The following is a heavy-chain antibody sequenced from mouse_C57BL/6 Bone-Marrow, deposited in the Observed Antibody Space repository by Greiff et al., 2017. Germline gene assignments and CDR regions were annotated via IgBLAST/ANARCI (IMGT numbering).Heavy chain of an antibody. CDR2: IDPSDSYT. Sequence: VQLQQSGAELVMPGASVKLSCKASGYTFTSYWMHWVKQRPGQGLEWIGEIDPSDSYTNYNQKFKGKSTLTVDKSSSTAYMQLSSLTSEDSAVYYCAREPYYYGSSYDYWGQGTTLTVSS. D-gene: IGHD1-1*01. CDR1: GYTFTSYW. V-gene: IGHV1-69*01. J-gene: IGHJ2*01. CDR3: AREPYYYGSSYDY.